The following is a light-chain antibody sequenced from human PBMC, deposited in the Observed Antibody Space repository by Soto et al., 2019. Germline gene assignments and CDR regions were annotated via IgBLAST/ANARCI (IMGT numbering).Light chain of an antibody. CDR1: QSITTH. V-gene: IGKV1-39*01. Sequence: DIQMTQSPSSLSASVGDRVTMTCRASQSITTHVNWYQQKPGKAPKLLIYAASILQSGVPSRFSCSGSGTDFTLTISSLQPEDFATYYCQQSYSTPTPPTFGQGTKLEI. J-gene: IGKJ2*01. CDR3: QQSYSTPTPPT. CDR2: AAS.